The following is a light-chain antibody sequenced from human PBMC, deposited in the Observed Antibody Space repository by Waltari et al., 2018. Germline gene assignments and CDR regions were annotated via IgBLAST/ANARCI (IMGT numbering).Light chain of an antibody. Sequence: QSALTQPTSASGSPGPTINISCNGTSRDVGFYNYVSWYQQHPSKAPKRMIYDVSERPPGVSNRFSGCKSGNTASLSISGLQADDEADYYCNSYAGSSSWLFGGGTKLTVL. V-gene: IGLV2-14*01. CDR3: NSYAGSSSWL. J-gene: IGLJ3*02. CDR1: SRDVGFYNY. CDR2: DVS.